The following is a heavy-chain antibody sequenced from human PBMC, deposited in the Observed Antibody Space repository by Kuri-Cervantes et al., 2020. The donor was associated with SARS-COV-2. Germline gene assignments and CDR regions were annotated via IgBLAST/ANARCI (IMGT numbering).Heavy chain of an antibody. Sequence: SATLPLTCTVSGGSISSSSYYWGWIRQPPGKGLEWIGSIYYSGSTYYNPSLKSRVTISVDTSKNQFSLKLSSVTAADTAVYYCARHYYGSGSYYNWGSFDYWGQGTLVTVSS. CDR2: IYYSGST. D-gene: IGHD3-10*01. V-gene: IGHV4-39*01. J-gene: IGHJ4*02. CDR1: GGSISSSSYY. CDR3: ARHYYGSGSYYNWGSFDY.